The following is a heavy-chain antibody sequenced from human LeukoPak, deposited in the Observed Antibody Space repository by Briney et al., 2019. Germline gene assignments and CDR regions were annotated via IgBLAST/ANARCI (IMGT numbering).Heavy chain of an antibody. CDR2: SSSTI. CDR3: ARAIPGYSWVDAFDI. J-gene: IGHJ3*02. D-gene: IGHD2-15*01. Sequence: GGSLRLSCAASGFTFSSYSMSSSSTIYYADSVKGRFTISRDNAKNSLYLQMNSLRAEDTAVYYCARAIPGYSWVDAFDIWGQGTMVTVSS. CDR1: GFTFSSYS. V-gene: IGHV3-48*04.